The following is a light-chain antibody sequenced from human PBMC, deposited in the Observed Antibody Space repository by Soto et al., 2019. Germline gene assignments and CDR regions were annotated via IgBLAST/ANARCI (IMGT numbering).Light chain of an antibody. CDR3: QQLSSYPPAT. V-gene: IGKV1-9*01. CDR1: QDISSS. Sequence: DIQLTQSPSFLSASVGDRVTITCRASQDISSSLAWYQQKPGKAPKLLIYAASTLQRGVPSRFSGSGSGTEFTLTISSLQPEDFATYYCQQLSSYPPATFGGGTKVEIK. J-gene: IGKJ4*01. CDR2: AAS.